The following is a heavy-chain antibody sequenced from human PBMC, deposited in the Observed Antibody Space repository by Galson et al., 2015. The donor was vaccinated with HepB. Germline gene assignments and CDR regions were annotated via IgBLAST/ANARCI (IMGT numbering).Heavy chain of an antibody. CDR3: ARDPSFTMAPTNWFDP. CDR1: GFRFSRFG. Sequence: SLRLSCAASGFRFSRFGMHWVRQAPGKGLEWVAVIWYDGNNKYYTDSVKGRFTISRDNSENTLYLQMNSLRAEDTAMYYCARDPSFTMAPTNWFDPWDQGTPVTVSS. J-gene: IGHJ5*02. V-gene: IGHV3-33*01. D-gene: IGHD3-10*01. CDR2: IWYDGNNK.